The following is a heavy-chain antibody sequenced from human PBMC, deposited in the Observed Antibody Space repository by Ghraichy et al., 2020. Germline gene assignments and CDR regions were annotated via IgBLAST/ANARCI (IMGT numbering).Heavy chain of an antibody. J-gene: IGHJ4*02. D-gene: IGHD3-10*01. V-gene: IGHV4-39*01. CDR3: ARHVGWYGEFDY. CDR2: INYSGST. CDR1: GGSIRSSSYY. Sequence: SETLSRTCTVSGGSIRSSSYYWGWTRQPPGKGLEWIGSINYSGSTYYNPSLKSRVTISVDTSKNQFSLKLSSVTAADTAVYYCARHVGWYGEFDYWGQGTLVTVSS.